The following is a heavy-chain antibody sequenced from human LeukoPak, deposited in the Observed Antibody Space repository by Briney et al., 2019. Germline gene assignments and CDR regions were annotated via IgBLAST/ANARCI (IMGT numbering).Heavy chain of an antibody. J-gene: IGHJ4*02. Sequence: GRSLRLSCAASGFTFRSFGMHWVRQTPGKGLECVAVIWYDGNTKQYADSVKGRFTISRDNSNNTLYLDMNSLRPKDTGVYYCAKARFASGYHNLDSWGRGNLVTVSS. CDR1: GFTFRSFG. CDR2: IWYDGNTK. V-gene: IGHV3-33*06. CDR3: AKARFASGYHNLDS. D-gene: IGHD3-22*01.